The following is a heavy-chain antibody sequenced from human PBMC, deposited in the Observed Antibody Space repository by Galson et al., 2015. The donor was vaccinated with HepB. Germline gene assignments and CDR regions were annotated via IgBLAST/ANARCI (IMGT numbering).Heavy chain of an antibody. J-gene: IGHJ4*02. Sequence: SLRLSCAASGFTFSSYAMSWVRQAPGKGLEWVSGIDGSDGTTYYADSVKGRFTISRDNAKNTLYLQMNSLRVEDTAVYYCARGGPLGTYYFDYWGQGILVTVSS. CDR1: GFTFSSYA. D-gene: IGHD3/OR15-3a*01. CDR3: ARGGPLGTYYFDY. CDR2: IDGSDGTT. V-gene: IGHV3-23*01.